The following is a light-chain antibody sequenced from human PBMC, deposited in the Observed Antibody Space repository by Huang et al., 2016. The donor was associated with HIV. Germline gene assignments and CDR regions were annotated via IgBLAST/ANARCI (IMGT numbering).Light chain of an antibody. CDR1: QSVTTY. Sequence: EVVLTQSPATLSLSPGERATLSCRASQSVTTYLAWYQQKPGQAPRLLSFDASTRATGIPARFSGSGSGTDFTLTISSLEPEDFAVYYCQQRYNWPPITFGQGTRLEIK. V-gene: IGKV3-11*01. CDR2: DAS. CDR3: QQRYNWPPIT. J-gene: IGKJ5*01.